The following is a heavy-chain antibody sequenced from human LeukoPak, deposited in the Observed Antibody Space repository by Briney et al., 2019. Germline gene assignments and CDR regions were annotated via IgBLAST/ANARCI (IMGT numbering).Heavy chain of an antibody. V-gene: IGHV3-66*01. Sequence: GGSLRLSRAASGFIVSNNYMSWARLAPGKGLEWVSIISSRGKTYYADSVKGRFTISRDNSKNTLYLQMNSLRVEDTAVYYCATRARSGYYYGMDVWGQGTTVTVSS. CDR3: ATRARSGYYYGMDV. J-gene: IGHJ6*02. D-gene: IGHD3-3*01. CDR1: GFIVSNNY. CDR2: ISSRGKT.